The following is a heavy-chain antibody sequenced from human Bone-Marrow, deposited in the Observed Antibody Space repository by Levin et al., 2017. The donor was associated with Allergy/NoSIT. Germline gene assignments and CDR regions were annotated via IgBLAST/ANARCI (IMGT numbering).Heavy chain of an antibody. CDR3: ARVQDYGDSYDPFDI. CDR1: GYSFIGYY. V-gene: IGHV1-2*02. J-gene: IGHJ3*02. D-gene: IGHD4-17*01. CDR2: INPDSGDT. Sequence: PAASVKVSCKASGYSFIGYYIHWVRQAPGQGLEWMGWINPDSGDTYYAQHFQGRVTMTRDTSITTAYMELSRLRSDDTAVYYCARVQDYGDSYDPFDIWGQGTMVTVSS.